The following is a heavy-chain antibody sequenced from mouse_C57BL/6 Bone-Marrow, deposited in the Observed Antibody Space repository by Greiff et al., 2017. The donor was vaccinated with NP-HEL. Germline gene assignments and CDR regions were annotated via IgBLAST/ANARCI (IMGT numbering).Heavy chain of an antibody. Sequence: VQLQQSGAELVRPGPSVKVSCKASGYAFTNYLIEWVKQRPGQGLEWIGVINPGSGGTNYNEKFKGKATLTADKSSSTAYMQLSSLTSEDSAVYFCARERRDYYGGAWFAYWGQGTLVTVSA. D-gene: IGHD1-1*01. CDR1: GYAFTNYL. J-gene: IGHJ3*01. CDR2: INPGSGGT. V-gene: IGHV1-54*01. CDR3: ARERRDYYGGAWFAY.